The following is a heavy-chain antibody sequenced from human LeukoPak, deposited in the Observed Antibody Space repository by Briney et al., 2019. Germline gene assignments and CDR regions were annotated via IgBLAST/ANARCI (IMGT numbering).Heavy chain of an antibody. CDR3: ARGPGSGSYFAWFDT. V-gene: IGHV4-34*01. CDR1: SGSFSGYY. D-gene: IGHD3-10*01. CDR2: INQSGST. J-gene: IGHJ5*02. Sequence: SSETLSLTCAVYSGSFSGYYRSWIRQPPGKGLEWIGEINQSGSTKYNPSLESRVTISVDTSKNQFSLKLTSMTAADTAVYYCARGPGSGSYFAWFDTWGQGALVTVSS.